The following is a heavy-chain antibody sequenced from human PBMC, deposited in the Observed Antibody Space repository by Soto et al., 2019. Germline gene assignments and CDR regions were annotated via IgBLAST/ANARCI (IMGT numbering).Heavy chain of an antibody. CDR3: ARRYGGNFDY. V-gene: IGHV4-59*01. J-gene: IGHJ4*02. D-gene: IGHD1-26*01. CDR2: IYYSGST. CDR1: DGCICSYY. Sequence: ASQTLSLTCSVADGCICSYYWSWIRQPPGKGLEWIGYIYYSGSTNYNPSLKSRVTISVDTSKNPFSLKLSSVTAADTAVYYCARRYGGNFDYWGQGTLVTVSS.